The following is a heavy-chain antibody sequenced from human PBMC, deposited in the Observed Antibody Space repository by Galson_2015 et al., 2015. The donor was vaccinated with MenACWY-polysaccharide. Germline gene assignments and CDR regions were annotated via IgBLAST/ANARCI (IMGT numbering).Heavy chain of an antibody. Sequence: SLRLSCAASGFTSNDFWLSWVRQAPGKGLEWVANINQYGSEKYYVDSVKGRFTISRDNAKNSLYLQMNSLRAEDTAVYYCARDGGRTIGTTQRGYWGQGTLVTVSS. J-gene: IGHJ4*02. CDR2: INQYGSEK. D-gene: IGHD1-1*01. V-gene: IGHV3-7*01. CDR1: GFTSNDFW. CDR3: ARDGGRTIGTTQRGY.